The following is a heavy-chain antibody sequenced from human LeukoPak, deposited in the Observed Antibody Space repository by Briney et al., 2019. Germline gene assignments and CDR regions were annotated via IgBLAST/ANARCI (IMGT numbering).Heavy chain of an antibody. Sequence: GGSLRLSCAASGFTVSSNYMSWVRQAPGKGLEWVSVIYSGGSTYYADSVKGRFTISRDNAKNSLYLQMNSLRAEDTALYYCAKDILLSYYYDSSGYRPHAFDIWGQGTMVTVSS. D-gene: IGHD3-22*01. J-gene: IGHJ3*02. CDR1: GFTVSSNY. CDR2: IYSGGST. V-gene: IGHV3-53*05. CDR3: AKDILLSYYYDSSGYRPHAFDI.